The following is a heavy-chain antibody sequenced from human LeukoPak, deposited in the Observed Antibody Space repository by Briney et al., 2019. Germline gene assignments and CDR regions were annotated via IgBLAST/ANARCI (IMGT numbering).Heavy chain of an antibody. V-gene: IGHV3-23*01. Sequence: GGSLRLSCAASGFTFTTYAMSWVRQAPGKGLEWVSGISGSGGSTYYADSVKGRFTISRDYSKNTLYLQMNSLRAEDTAVYYCAKDAGVDIVVAPAHGMDVWGQGTTVTVSS. J-gene: IGHJ6*02. CDR2: ISGSGGST. D-gene: IGHD2-2*01. CDR3: AKDAGVDIVVAPAHGMDV. CDR1: GFTFTTYA.